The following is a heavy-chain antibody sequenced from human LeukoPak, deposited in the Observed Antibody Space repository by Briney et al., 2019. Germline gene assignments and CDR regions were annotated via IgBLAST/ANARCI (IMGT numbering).Heavy chain of an antibody. J-gene: IGHJ5*02. CDR1: GGSFTSYY. CDR2: IYYSGTT. D-gene: IGHD5-24*01. CDR3: ARLRGYNYWWFDP. V-gene: IGHV4-59*01. Sequence: SETLSLTCTVSVSGGSFTSYYWNWIRQPPGKGLEWIGYIYYSGTTNYNPSLKSRVTMSVDTSKNQFSLKLSSVTAADTAVYYCARLRGYNYWWFDPWGQGTLVTVSS.